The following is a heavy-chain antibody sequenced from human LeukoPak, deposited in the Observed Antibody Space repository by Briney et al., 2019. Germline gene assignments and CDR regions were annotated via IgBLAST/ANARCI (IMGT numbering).Heavy chain of an antibody. V-gene: IGHV4-39*01. D-gene: IGHD1-20*01. J-gene: IGHJ5*02. CDR3: ARGGYNWNDVLNWFDP. CDR2: IYYSGSA. CDR1: GGSISSSSYY. Sequence: SETLSLTCTVSGGSISSSSYYWGWIRQPPGKGLEWIGSIYYSGSAYYNPSLKSRVTISVDTSKNQFSLKLSSVTAADTAVYYSARGGYNWNDVLNWFDPWGQGTLVTVSS.